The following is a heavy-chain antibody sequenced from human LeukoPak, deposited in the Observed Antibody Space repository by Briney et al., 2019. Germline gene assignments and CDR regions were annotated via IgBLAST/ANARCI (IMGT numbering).Heavy chain of an antibody. CDR2: ISYDGTNK. Sequence: PGGSLRLSCAASGFTFSSYGMHWVRQAPGKGLEWVAVISYDGTNKYYVDSVKGRFTISRDNSKNTLYLQMNSLRAEDTAVYYCAKDYRVEYSGSFDYWGQGTLVTVSS. V-gene: IGHV3-30*18. CDR1: GFTFSSYG. D-gene: IGHD1-26*01. J-gene: IGHJ4*02. CDR3: AKDYRVEYSGSFDY.